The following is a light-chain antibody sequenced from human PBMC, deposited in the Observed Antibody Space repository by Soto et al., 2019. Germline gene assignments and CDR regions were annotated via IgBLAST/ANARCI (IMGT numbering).Light chain of an antibody. CDR2: DAS. J-gene: IGKJ5*01. V-gene: IGKV3-11*01. CDR1: QSVSSY. CDR3: QHRINWPLT. Sequence: EIVLTQSPGTLSLSPGERATLSCRASQSVSSYLLWYQQKHGQAPRXLIYDASHRATGTPARFSGSGSETDLTITISSLEPEDFEVDYCQHRINWPLTFGQGTRLEIK.